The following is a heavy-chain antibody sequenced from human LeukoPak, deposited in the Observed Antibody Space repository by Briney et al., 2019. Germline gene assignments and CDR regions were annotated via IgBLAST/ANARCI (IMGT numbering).Heavy chain of an antibody. J-gene: IGHJ4*02. Sequence: GRSLRLSCAASGFTFDDYAMHWVRQAPGKGLEWVSGISWNSGSIGYADSVKGRFTFSGDNAKNSLYLQMNSLRAEDTALYYCAKEGYCSSTSCFYFDYWGQGTLVTVSS. V-gene: IGHV3-9*01. CDR1: GFTFDDYA. D-gene: IGHD2-2*01. CDR2: ISWNSGSI. CDR3: AKEGYCSSTSCFYFDY.